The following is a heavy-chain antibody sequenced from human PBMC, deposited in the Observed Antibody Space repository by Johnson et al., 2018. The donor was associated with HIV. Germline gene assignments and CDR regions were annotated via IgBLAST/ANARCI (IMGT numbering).Heavy chain of an antibody. Sequence: VQLVESGGGLVQPGGSLRLSCAAAGFTFSSYVMTWVRQAPGKGLEWVSGINWNGGSTDYADSVKGRFTISRDNAKNSLFLQMNSLRAEDTAVYYCARDQAIFGVVLASDAFDIWGQGTMVTVSS. CDR3: ARDQAIFGVVLASDAFDI. J-gene: IGHJ3*02. D-gene: IGHD3-3*01. CDR1: GFTFSSYV. CDR2: INWNGGST. V-gene: IGHV3-20*04.